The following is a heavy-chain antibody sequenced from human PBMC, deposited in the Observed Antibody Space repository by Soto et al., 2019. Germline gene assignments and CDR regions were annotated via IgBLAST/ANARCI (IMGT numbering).Heavy chain of an antibody. Sequence: SETLSLTCSVSGAYVTTYFWSWIRQPAGKGLDWIGRIYPSGNSDYNPSLKGRVTMSVDSSTNQVSLRLTSVTAADTAIYYCVSAGRKHYNGIEVRGQGTTVTLSS. CDR2: IYPSGNS. CDR3: VSAGRKHYNGIEV. D-gene: IGHD1-20*01. CDR1: GAYVTTYF. J-gene: IGHJ6*02. V-gene: IGHV4-4*07.